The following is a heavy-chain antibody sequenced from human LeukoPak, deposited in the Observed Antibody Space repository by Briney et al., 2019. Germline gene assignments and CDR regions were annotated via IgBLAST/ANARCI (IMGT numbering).Heavy chain of an antibody. J-gene: IGHJ4*02. D-gene: IGHD3-22*01. V-gene: IGHV4-4*02. CDR1: GGSISSSNW. CDR2: IYHSGST. CDR3: ASNGYYSLDY. Sequence: PSETLSLTCAVSGGSISSSNWWSWVRQPPGKGLEWIGEIYHSGSTNYNPSLKGRVTISVDKSKNQFSLKLSSVTAADTAVYYCASNGYYSLDYWGQGTLVTVSS.